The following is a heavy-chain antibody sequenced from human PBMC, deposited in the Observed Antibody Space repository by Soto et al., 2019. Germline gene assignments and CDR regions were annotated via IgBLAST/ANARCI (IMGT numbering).Heavy chain of an antibody. Sequence: QVQLVQSGVEEKKPGASVKVSCKASGYTFTSYAVHWVRQAPGQRLEWMGWINAGNGNTKYSQKFQGRVTITRDTSASTAYMELSSLRSEDTAVYYCAREGGYSNFDYWGQGTLVTVSS. V-gene: IGHV1-3*05. CDR1: GYTFTSYA. J-gene: IGHJ4*02. CDR3: AREGGYSNFDY. CDR2: INAGNGNT. D-gene: IGHD4-4*01.